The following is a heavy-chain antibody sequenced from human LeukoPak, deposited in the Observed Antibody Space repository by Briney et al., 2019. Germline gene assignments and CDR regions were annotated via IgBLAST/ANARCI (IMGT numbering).Heavy chain of an antibody. D-gene: IGHD2-8*02. J-gene: IGHJ6*03. CDR3: AKNPPGGWDYYYMDV. CDR1: GFTFNNYA. Sequence: GGSLRLSCAASGFTFNNYAMSWVRQAPGKGLEWVSAISGSGGSTYYADSVKGRFTISRDNSKNTLYLQMNSLRAEDTAVYYCAKNPPGGWDYYYMDVWGKGTTVTVSS. CDR2: ISGSGGST. V-gene: IGHV3-23*01.